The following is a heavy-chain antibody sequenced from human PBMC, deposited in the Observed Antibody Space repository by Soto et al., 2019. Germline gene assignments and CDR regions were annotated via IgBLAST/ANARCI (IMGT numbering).Heavy chain of an antibody. V-gene: IGHV1-2*04. CDR1: GYTFTGYY. CDR2: INPNSGGT. Sequence: ASVKVSCKASGYTFTGYYMHWVRQAPGQGLEWMGWINPNSGGTNYAQKFQGWVTMTRDTSISTAYMELSRLRSDDTAVYYCARSERPSAVTTFLFDYWGQGTLVTVSS. J-gene: IGHJ4*02. CDR3: ARSERPSAVTTFLFDY. D-gene: IGHD4-17*01.